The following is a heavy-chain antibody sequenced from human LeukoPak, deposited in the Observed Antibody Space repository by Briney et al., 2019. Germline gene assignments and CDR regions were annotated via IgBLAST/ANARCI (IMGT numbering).Heavy chain of an antibody. CDR2: IRSDGSNK. CDR1: GFIFRSYG. D-gene: IGHD6-19*01. V-gene: IGHV3-30*02. CDR3: AKILDSAWGELGY. Sequence: GGPLRLSCAGSGFIFRSYGMHWVRQAPGKGLEGMAFIRSDGSNKYYADSVKGRFTISRDNSKNTLYLQMNSLRAEDTAVYYCAKILDSAWGELGYWGQGTLVTVSS. J-gene: IGHJ4*02.